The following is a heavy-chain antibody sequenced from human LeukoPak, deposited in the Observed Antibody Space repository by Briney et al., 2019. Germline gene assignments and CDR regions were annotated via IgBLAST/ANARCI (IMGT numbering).Heavy chain of an antibody. J-gene: IGHJ4*02. D-gene: IGHD4-23*01. Sequence: GGSLRLSCAASGFTFDDYAMHWVRQAPGKGLEWVSGITWDSGSIDYADSVKGRFTISRDNAKNSLYLQMNSLRAEDTAVYYCAQSTVVTPGYWGQGTLVTVSS. V-gene: IGHV3-9*01. CDR1: GFTFDDYA. CDR3: AQSTVVTPGY. CDR2: ITWDSGSI.